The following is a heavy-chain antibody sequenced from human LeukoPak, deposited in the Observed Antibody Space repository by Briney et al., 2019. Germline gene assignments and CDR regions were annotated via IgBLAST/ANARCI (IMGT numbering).Heavy chain of an antibody. J-gene: IGHJ3*02. D-gene: IGHD1-1*01. CDR1: GGSISSGGYY. CDR3: ARGLRLERTIDVFDI. Sequence: PSETLSLTCTVSGGSISSGGYYWNWIRQPPGKGLEWIGYIYHSGSTYYNPSLKSRVTISVDRSKNQFSLKLSSVTAADTAVYYCARGLRLERTIDVFDIWGQGTMVTVSS. V-gene: IGHV4-30-2*01. CDR2: IYHSGST.